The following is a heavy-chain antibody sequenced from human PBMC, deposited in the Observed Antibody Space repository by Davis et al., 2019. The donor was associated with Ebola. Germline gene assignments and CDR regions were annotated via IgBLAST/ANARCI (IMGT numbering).Heavy chain of an antibody. V-gene: IGHV5-51*01. CDR3: ARLSAGTAYLSYYYYGMDV. CDR1: GYGFANYW. CDR2: IYPGDSDT. D-gene: IGHD6-19*01. Sequence: GESLKISCKGSGYGFANYWIAWVRQTPGKGLEWMGIIYPGDSDTRYSPSFQGQVTISADKSISTAYLQWSSLKASDTAMYYCARLSAGTAYLSYYYYGMDVWGKGTTVTVSS. J-gene: IGHJ6*04.